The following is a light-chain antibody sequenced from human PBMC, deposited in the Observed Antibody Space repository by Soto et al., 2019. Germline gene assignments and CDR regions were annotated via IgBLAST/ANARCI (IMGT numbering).Light chain of an antibody. CDR3: QQLNSYLALT. V-gene: IGKV1-9*01. CDR2: AAS. J-gene: IGKJ4*01. CDR1: QGISSY. Sequence: IQLTQSPSSLTASVGDRVTITCRASQGISSYLAWYQQKPGKAPKLLIYAASTLQSGVPSRFSGSGAGTDFTLTISSLQPEDFATYYCQQLNSYLALTFGGGTKVEIK.